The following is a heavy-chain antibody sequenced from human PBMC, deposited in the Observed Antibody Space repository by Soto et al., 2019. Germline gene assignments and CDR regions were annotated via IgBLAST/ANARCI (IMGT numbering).Heavy chain of an antibody. CDR1: GGSISSGDYY. CDR2: IYNSGST. D-gene: IGHD2-2*01. Sequence: SETLSLTCTVPGGSISSGDYYWSWIRQHPGKGLEWIGHIYNSGSTYYNPSLKSRVTISVDTSKNQFSLKLNSVTAADTAVYYCVRVYYPSCSSYYYYGMDFWGQGTQVTVSS. J-gene: IGHJ6*02. V-gene: IGHV4-31*03. CDR3: VRVYYPSCSSYYYYGMDF.